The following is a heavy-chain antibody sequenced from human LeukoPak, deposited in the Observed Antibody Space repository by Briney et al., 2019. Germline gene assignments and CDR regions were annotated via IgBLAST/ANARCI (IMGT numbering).Heavy chain of an antibody. CDR3: ARWLGAIAWPYYFDY. CDR2: TSSSDAGT. V-gene: IGHV3-21*01. Sequence: PGGSLRLSCAASGFTLSTYAMSWVRQTPGKGLEWVAATSSSDAGTYHADSVKGRFTISRDNAKNSLYLQMNSLRAEDTAVYYCARWLGAIAWPYYFDYWGQGTLVTVSS. D-gene: IGHD3-16*02. J-gene: IGHJ4*02. CDR1: GFTLSTYA.